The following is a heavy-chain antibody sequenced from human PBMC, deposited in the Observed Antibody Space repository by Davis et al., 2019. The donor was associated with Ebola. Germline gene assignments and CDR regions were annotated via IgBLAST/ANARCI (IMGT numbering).Heavy chain of an antibody. J-gene: IGHJ3*02. CDR1: GYNFATHW. CDR2: IYPGDSDT. D-gene: IGHD2-8*02. Sequence: GESLKISCEASGYNFATHWIGWVRQMPGKGLEWMGIIYPGDSDTRYSPSFQDQVTISADKSMNTAYLQWSSLKASDTAMYYCASLRRTITGMDDAFDIWGQGTMVTVSS. V-gene: IGHV5-51*01. CDR3: ASLRRTITGMDDAFDI.